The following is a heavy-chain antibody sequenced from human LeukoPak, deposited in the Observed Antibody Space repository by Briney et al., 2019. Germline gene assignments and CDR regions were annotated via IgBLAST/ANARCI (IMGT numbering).Heavy chain of an antibody. Sequence: SETLSLTCAVYGGSFSGYYWSWIRQPPGKGLEWIGEINHSGSTNYNPSLKSRVTIPVDTSKNQFSLKLSSVTAADTAVYYCARGHDILTGYSIIYYFDYWGQGTLVTVSS. D-gene: IGHD3-9*01. CDR2: INHSGST. V-gene: IGHV4-34*01. J-gene: IGHJ4*02. CDR3: ARGHDILTGYSIIYYFDY. CDR1: GGSFSGYY.